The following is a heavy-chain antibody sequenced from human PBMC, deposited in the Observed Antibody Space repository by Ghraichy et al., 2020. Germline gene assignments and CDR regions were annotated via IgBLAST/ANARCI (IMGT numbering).Heavy chain of an antibody. D-gene: IGHD6-19*01. J-gene: IGHJ4*02. CDR1: GFTFSSYG. CDR2: ISYDGSNK. Sequence: GGSLRLSCAASGFTFSSYGMHWVRQAPGKGLEWVAVISYDGSNKYYADSVKGRFTISRDNSKNTLYLQMNSLRAEDTAVYYCAKSSRSQWLAYFDYWGQGTLVTVSS. V-gene: IGHV3-30*18. CDR3: AKSSRSQWLAYFDY.